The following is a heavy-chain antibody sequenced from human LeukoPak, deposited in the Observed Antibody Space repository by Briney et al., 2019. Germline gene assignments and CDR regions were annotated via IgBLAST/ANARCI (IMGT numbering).Heavy chain of an antibody. J-gene: IGHJ2*01. D-gene: IGHD3-22*01. Sequence: SSETLSLTCTVSGGSISSYYWSWIRQPAGKGLEWIGRIYTSGSTNYNPSLKSRVTMSVDTSKNQFSLKLSSVTAADTAVYYCARALYYYDSSGYYPYWYFDLWGRGTLVTVSS. V-gene: IGHV4-4*07. CDR3: ARALYYYDSSGYYPYWYFDL. CDR2: IYTSGST. CDR1: GGSISSYY.